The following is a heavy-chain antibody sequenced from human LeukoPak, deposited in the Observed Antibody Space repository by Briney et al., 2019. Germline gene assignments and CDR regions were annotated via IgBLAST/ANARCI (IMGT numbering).Heavy chain of an antibody. J-gene: IGHJ4*02. V-gene: IGHV1-2*02. CDR1: GYTFTGYY. CDR3: ARERYSSSSLSDY. Sequence: GASVKVSCKASGYTFTGYYMHWVRQAPGQGLEGMGWINPNSGGTNYAQKFQGRVTMTTDTSTSTAYMELRSLRSDDTAVYYCARERYSSSSLSDYWGQGTLVTVSS. D-gene: IGHD6-6*01. CDR2: INPNSGGT.